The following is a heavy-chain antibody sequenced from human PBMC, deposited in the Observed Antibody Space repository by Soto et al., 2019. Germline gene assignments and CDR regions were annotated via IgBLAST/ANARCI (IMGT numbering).Heavy chain of an antibody. V-gene: IGHV4-61*01. D-gene: IGHD6-6*01. CDR1: GGSVSSGSYY. Sequence: SETLSLTCTVSGGSVSSGSYYWSWIRQPPGKGLEWIGYIYYSGNTNYKPSLKSRVTISVDTSKNQFSLKLSSVTAADTAVYYCARYARYYYYYGMDVWGQGTTVTVSS. CDR2: IYYSGNT. J-gene: IGHJ6*02. CDR3: ARYARYYYYYGMDV.